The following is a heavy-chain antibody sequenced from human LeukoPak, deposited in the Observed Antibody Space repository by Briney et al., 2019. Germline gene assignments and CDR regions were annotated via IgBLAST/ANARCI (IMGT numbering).Heavy chain of an antibody. CDR2: ISYDGSNK. Sequence: PGGSLRLSCAASGFTFSSYGMHWVRQAPGKGLEWVAVISYDGSNKYYADSVKGRFTISRDNSKNTLYLQMNSLRAEDTAVYYCARDQTRTYYDILTGYYLDDYWGQGTLVTVSS. D-gene: IGHD3-9*01. J-gene: IGHJ4*02. CDR3: ARDQTRTYYDILTGYYLDDY. V-gene: IGHV3-30*03. CDR1: GFTFSSYG.